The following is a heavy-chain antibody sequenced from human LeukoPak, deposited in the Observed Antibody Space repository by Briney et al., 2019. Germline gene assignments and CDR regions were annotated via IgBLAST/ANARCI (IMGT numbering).Heavy chain of an antibody. V-gene: IGHV1-24*01. CDR1: GHTLTELS. D-gene: IGHD2-2*01. CDR3: ATSYQLLEYFDY. Sequence: ASVKLSCKVSGHTLTELSMHGVRQPPGKRHDRMGGFDAEDGETIYAQKFQGRVTMTEDTSTDTAYMELSSLRSEDTAVYYCATSYQLLEYFDYWGQGTLVTVSS. J-gene: IGHJ4*02. CDR2: FDAEDGET.